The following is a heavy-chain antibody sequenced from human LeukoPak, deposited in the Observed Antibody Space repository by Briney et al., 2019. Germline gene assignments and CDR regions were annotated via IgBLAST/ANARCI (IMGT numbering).Heavy chain of an antibody. CDR2: ISWNGGTT. V-gene: IGHV3-20*04. Sequence: PGGSLRLSCAASGFSFDSYAMSWVRQPPGKGLEWVSGISWNGGTTDYADSVEGRFSISRDNAKNSLYLHMNSLRAEDTAFYYCARDGMGHSSGSMGYWGQGTLVTVSS. D-gene: IGHD6-19*01. CDR1: GFSFDSYA. J-gene: IGHJ4*02. CDR3: ARDGMGHSSGSMGY.